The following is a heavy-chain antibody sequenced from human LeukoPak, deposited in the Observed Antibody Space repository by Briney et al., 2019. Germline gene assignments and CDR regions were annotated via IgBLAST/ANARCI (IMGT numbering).Heavy chain of an antibody. CDR1: GFTFSSYW. J-gene: IGHJ4*02. CDR3: ATIAVAGTGGFDY. Sequence: GGSLRLSCAASGFTFSSYWMSCVRQAPGKGLEWVANIKQDGSEKYYVDSVKGRFTISRDNAKNSLYLQMNSLRAEDTAVYYCATIAVAGTGGFDYWGQGTLVTVSS. D-gene: IGHD6-19*01. CDR2: IKQDGSEK. V-gene: IGHV3-7*03.